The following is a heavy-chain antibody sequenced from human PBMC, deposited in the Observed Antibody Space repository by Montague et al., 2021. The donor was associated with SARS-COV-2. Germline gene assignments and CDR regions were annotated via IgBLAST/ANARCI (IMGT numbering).Heavy chain of an antibody. J-gene: IGHJ4*02. CDR3: ARDREPEGIDY. D-gene: IGHD1-14*01. CDR1: GFTFSSYG. CDR2: IWYDGSNK. V-gene: IGHV3-33*01. Sequence: SLRLSCAASGFTFSSYGMHWVRQAPGKGLEWVAVIWYDGSNKYYADSVKGRLTISRDNSKNTLCLQMNSLRAEDTAVYYCARDREPEGIDYWGQGTLVTVSS.